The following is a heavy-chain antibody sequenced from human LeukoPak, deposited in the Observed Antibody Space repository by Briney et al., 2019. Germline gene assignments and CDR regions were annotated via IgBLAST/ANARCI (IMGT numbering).Heavy chain of an antibody. V-gene: IGHV3-23*01. D-gene: IGHD2-2*01. CDR1: GITFSNSA. J-gene: IGHJ4*02. CDR3: ARASSASCYY. Sequence: GGSLRLSCVPSGITFSNSALSWVRQAPGKGLEWVATITKSGDQTYYADSVRGLFTISRDISKSTLYLQMNSLRAEDTAVYYCARASSASCYYWGQGTLVTVSS. CDR2: ITKSGDQT.